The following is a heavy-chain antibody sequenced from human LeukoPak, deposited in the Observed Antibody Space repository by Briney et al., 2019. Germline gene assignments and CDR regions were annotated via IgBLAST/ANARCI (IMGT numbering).Heavy chain of an antibody. CDR3: ARGVDGDPDYYYYYYCMDV. Sequence: TSETLSLTCAVYGGSFSGYYWSWIRQPPGKGLEWIGEINHSGSTNYNPSLKSRVTISVDTSKNQFSLKLSSVTAADTAVYYCARGVDGDPDYYYYYYCMDVWGKGTTVTVSS. V-gene: IGHV4-34*01. CDR1: GGSFSGYY. CDR2: INHSGST. D-gene: IGHD4-17*01. J-gene: IGHJ6*03.